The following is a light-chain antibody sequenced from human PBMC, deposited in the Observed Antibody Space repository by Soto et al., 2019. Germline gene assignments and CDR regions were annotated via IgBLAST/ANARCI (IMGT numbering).Light chain of an antibody. CDR3: QQRSNWPLT. Sequence: EIVMTQSPATLSVSPGERATLSCRAGQSVSSNLAWYQQKPGQAPTLLIYGASARATGIPVRFSGSRSGTEFTLTISSLQSEDFAVYYCQQRSNWPLTFGGGTKVDIK. CDR2: GAS. CDR1: QSVSSN. V-gene: IGKV3-15*01. J-gene: IGKJ4*01.